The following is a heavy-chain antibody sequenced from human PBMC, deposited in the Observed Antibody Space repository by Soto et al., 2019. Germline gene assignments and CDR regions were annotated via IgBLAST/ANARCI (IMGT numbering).Heavy chain of an antibody. CDR2: IYYSGST. D-gene: IGHD3-22*01. CDR1: GGSISSGGYY. J-gene: IGHJ6*02. V-gene: IGHV4-31*03. CDR3: ARGLGDYYGSSGYGAYYYGMAV. Sequence: QVQLQESGPGLVKPSQTLSLTCTVSGGSISSGGYYWSWIRQHPGKGLEWIGYIYYSGSTHYNPSLKSRVTISVDTSKNQFSRTLGSVTAAYTATYFCARGLGDYYGSSGYGAYYYGMAVWGQGTTVTVSS.